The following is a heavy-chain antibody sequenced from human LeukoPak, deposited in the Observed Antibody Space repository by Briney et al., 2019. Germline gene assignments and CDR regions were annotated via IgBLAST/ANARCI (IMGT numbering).Heavy chain of an antibody. D-gene: IGHD5-24*01. V-gene: IGHV4-34*01. Sequence: PSETLSLTCAVYGGSFSGYYWSWIRQPPGKGLEWIGEINHSGSTNYNPSLKSRVTISVDTSKNQFSLKLSSVTAADTAVYYCAIKSGTRWPQRIYDYWGQGTLVTVSS. CDR3: AIKSGTRWPQRIYDY. CDR1: GGSFSGYY. CDR2: INHSGST. J-gene: IGHJ4*02.